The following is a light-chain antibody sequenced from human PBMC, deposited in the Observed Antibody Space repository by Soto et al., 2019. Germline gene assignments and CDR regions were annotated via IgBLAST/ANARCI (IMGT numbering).Light chain of an antibody. V-gene: IGKV1-39*01. CDR2: AAS. CDR3: QQSYSTPPS. Sequence: DIQMTQSPSSLSASVGDRVTITCRASQSISSYLNWYQQKPGKAPKLLIYAASSLQSGVPSRFSGSGSGTDCTLTISSLQPEDFATYYCQQSYSTPPSFGQGTKREIK. CDR1: QSISSY. J-gene: IGKJ2*01.